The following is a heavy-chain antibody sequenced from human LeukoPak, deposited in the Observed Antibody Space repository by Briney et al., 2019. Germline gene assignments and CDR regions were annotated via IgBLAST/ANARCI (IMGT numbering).Heavy chain of an antibody. CDR3: ALDEWGLPQNGY. J-gene: IGHJ4*02. Sequence: ASVKVSCKASGGTFSSYAINWVRQATGQGLEWMGWMNPNSGNTGYAQKFQGRVTMTRNTSISTAYMELSSLRSEDTAVYYCALDEWGLPQNGYWGQGTLVTVSS. D-gene: IGHD1-26*01. CDR1: GGTFSSYA. V-gene: IGHV1-8*02. CDR2: MNPNSGNT.